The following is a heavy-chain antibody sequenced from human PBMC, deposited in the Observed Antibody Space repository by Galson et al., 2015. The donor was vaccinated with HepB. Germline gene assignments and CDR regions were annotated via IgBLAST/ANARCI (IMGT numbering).Heavy chain of an antibody. CDR2: ISYDGSNK. CDR3: ARASRIASALGH. CDR1: GFTFSSYA. Sequence: SLRLSCAASGFTFSSYAMHWVRQAPGKGLEWVAVISYDGSNKYYADSVKGRFTISRDNSKNTLYLQMNSLRAEDTAVYYCARASRIASALGHWGQGTLVTVSS. V-gene: IGHV3-30*04. J-gene: IGHJ4*02. D-gene: IGHD6-13*01.